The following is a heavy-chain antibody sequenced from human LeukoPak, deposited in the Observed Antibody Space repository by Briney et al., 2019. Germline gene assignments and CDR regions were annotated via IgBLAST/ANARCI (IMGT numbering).Heavy chain of an antibody. V-gene: IGHV3-7*01. CDR3: ARDRSSSWFYYYMDV. CDR2: IKQDGSEK. Sequence: GSLRLSCAASGFTFSSYWMSWVRQAPGKGLEWVANIKQDGSEKYYVDSVKGRFTISRDNAKNSLYLQMNSLRAEDTAVYYCARDRSSSWFYYYMDVWGKGTTVTVSS. D-gene: IGHD6-13*01. J-gene: IGHJ6*03. CDR1: GFTFSSYW.